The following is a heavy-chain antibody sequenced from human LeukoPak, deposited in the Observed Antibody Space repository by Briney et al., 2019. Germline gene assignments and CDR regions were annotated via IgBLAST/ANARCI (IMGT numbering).Heavy chain of an antibody. V-gene: IGHV3-74*01. D-gene: IGHD3-10*01. CDR2: INSDGTST. J-gene: IGHJ4*02. CDR1: GFTFSTSW. CDR3: TRGGSPFY. Sequence: QTGGSLRLSCAVSGFTFSTSWMHWVRQAPGEGLVWVSRINSDGTSTTYADSVKGRVTISRDNAKNTLFLQMNSLRAEDTAVYYCTRGGSPFYWGQGTLLTVSS.